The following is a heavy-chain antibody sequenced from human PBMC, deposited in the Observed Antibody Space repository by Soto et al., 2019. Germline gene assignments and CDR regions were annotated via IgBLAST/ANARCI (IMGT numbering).Heavy chain of an antibody. CDR1: GGSITSGGFS. D-gene: IGHD1-1*01. V-gene: IGHV4-30-2*01. J-gene: IGHJ4*02. Sequence: QLQLQESGSGLVKPSQTLSLTCAVSGGSITSGGFSWSWIRQPPGKGLEWIGYIFQSGSPSYTPPLKSRVTISVERSKNQFFLRLSSVTAADTAVYFCARDRNGLGGIDYWGQGTLVTVSS. CDR2: IFQSGSP. CDR3: ARDRNGLGGIDY.